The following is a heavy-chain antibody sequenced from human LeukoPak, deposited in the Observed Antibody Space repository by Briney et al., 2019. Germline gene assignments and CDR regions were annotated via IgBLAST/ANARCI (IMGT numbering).Heavy chain of an antibody. CDR3: ARHDWFAP. CDR2: IYSGGNT. J-gene: IGHJ5*02. CDR1: GFTVSGDY. Sequence: GGSLRLSCAASGFTVSGDYMSWVRQAPGRGLEWVSVIYSGGNTYYTDSVKGRFTISRDNSKNTLYLQMNSLRAEDTAVYYCARHDWFAPWGQGTLVTVSS. V-gene: IGHV3-66*04.